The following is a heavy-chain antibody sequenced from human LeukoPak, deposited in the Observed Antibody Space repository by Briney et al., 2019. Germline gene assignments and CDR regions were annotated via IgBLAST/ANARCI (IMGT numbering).Heavy chain of an antibody. Sequence: PSETLSLTCTVSGGSISSSSYYWGWIRQPPGKGLEWIGSIYYSGSTYYNPSLKSRVTISVDTSKNQFSLKLSSVTAADTAVYYCARRGEYSSSYTEDYFDYWGQGTLVTVSS. D-gene: IGHD6-6*01. J-gene: IGHJ4*02. V-gene: IGHV4-39*01. CDR3: ARRGEYSSSYTEDYFDY. CDR2: IYYSGST. CDR1: GGSISSSSYY.